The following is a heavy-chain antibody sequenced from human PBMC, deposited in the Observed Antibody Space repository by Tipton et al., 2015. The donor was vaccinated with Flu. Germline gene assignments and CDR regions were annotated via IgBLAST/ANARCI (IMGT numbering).Heavy chain of an antibody. CDR3: ARHGEGSNWYVFGY. D-gene: IGHD6-13*01. CDR2: IYPGDSDS. J-gene: IGHJ4*02. Sequence: QLVQSGAEVKEPGESLKISCKGSGYTFINHWIGWVRPTPGKGLELMGIIYPGDSDSRYSPSFQGQVTFSVDKSINTVYLQWSSLKASDSAIYYCARHGEGSNWYVFGYWGQGTLVTVSS. V-gene: IGHV5-51*01. CDR1: GYTFINHW.